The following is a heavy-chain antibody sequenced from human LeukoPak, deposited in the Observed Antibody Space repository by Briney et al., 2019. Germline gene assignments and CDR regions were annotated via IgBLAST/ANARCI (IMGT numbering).Heavy chain of an antibody. CDR2: INSDGRNT. CDR1: GFTFGSYA. CDR3: ARREYNNGYVF. J-gene: IGHJ4*02. V-gene: IGHV3-23*01. D-gene: IGHD5-18*01. Sequence: PGGSLRLSCAASGFTFGSYAMSWVRQAPGKGLEWIPAINSDGRNTYYADSVKGRFTISRDNSKNTLFLQVNSLRDEDTAVYYCARREYNNGYVFGGPGTLVTVSS.